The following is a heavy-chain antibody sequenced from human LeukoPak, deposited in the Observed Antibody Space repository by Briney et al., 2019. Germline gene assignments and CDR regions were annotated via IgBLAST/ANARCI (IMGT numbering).Heavy chain of an antibody. CDR1: GGSISSYY. Sequence: PSETLSLTCTVSGGSISSYYWSWIRQPPGKGLEWIGYIYYSGSTNYNPSLKSRVTISVDTSKNQFSLKLSSVTAADTAVYYCARDGRGSSWYQFDYWGQGTLVTVSP. CDR2: IYYSGST. V-gene: IGHV4-59*01. CDR3: ARDGRGSSWYQFDY. D-gene: IGHD6-13*01. J-gene: IGHJ4*02.